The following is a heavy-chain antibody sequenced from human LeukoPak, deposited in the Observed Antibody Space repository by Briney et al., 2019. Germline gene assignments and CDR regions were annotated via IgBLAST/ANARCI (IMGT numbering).Heavy chain of an antibody. J-gene: IGHJ1*01. CDR3: ARDLLYYYDSSGFQH. CDR2: IWYDGSNK. Sequence: PGGSLRLSCAASGFTFSSYGMHWVRQAPGKGLEWVAVIWYDGSNKYYADSVKGRFTISRDNSKNTLYLQMNSLRAEDTAVYYCARDLLYYYDSSGFQHWGQGTLVTVSS. V-gene: IGHV3-33*01. CDR1: GFTFSSYG. D-gene: IGHD3-22*01.